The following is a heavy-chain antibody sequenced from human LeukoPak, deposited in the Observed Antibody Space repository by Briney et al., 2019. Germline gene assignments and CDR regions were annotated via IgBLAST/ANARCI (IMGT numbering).Heavy chain of an antibody. CDR2: VSGSGGST. CDR1: GFTFSSFG. Sequence: GGSLRLSCAASGFTFSSFGMSWVRQAPGKGLEWVSAVSGSGGSTYYADSVKGRFTVSRDNSKNTLYLQMNSLRVEDTAVYYCAKFVWFGPLFAFDIWGQGTMVTVSS. CDR3: AKFVWFGPLFAFDI. J-gene: IGHJ3*02. D-gene: IGHD3-10*01. V-gene: IGHV3-23*01.